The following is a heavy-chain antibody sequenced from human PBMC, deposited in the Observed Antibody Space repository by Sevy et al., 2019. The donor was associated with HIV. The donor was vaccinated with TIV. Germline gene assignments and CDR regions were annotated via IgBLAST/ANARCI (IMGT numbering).Heavy chain of an antibody. Sequence: GGSLRLSCAASGFTFSDYYMSWIRQAPGRGLEWVSYISDRGTTIYYADSVKGRFTISRDNAKNSLYLRMNSLKTEDTAVYYCAKWDADRRWYFDYWGQGILVTVSS. CDR1: GFTFSDYY. CDR3: AKWDADRRWYFDY. J-gene: IGHJ4*02. V-gene: IGHV3-11*04. CDR2: ISDRGTTI. D-gene: IGHD1-26*01.